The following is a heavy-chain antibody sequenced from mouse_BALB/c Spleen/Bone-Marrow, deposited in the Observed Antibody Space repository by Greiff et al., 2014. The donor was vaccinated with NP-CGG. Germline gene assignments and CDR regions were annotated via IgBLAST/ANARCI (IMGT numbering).Heavy chain of an antibody. CDR3: ARKDGGYYVMDY. Sequence: QVQGVESGPGLVAPSQNLSITCTVSGFSLSRYNIHWIRQPPGKGLEWLGMIWGGGGTDHNSALKSRLRISKDNSKSQIFLKINSLQIDDTAMYYCARKDGGYYVMDYWGQGTSVTVSS. V-gene: IGHV2-6-4*01. D-gene: IGHD2-3*01. CDR2: IWGGGGT. CDR1: GFSLSRYN. J-gene: IGHJ4*01.